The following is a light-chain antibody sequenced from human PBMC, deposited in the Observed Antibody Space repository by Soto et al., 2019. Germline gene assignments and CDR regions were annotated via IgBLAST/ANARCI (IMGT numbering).Light chain of an antibody. CDR1: QDISKF. CDR3: QQYEDLPLT. Sequence: DIQMTQSPSSLSASVGDRVTITCQASQDISKFLNWYQLKPGKAPRLLIFDASSVETGVPSRFSGSGSRTHFTFTIDSLQAEDLATYYCQQYEDLPLTFGGGTTVEI. V-gene: IGKV1-33*01. CDR2: DAS. J-gene: IGKJ4*01.